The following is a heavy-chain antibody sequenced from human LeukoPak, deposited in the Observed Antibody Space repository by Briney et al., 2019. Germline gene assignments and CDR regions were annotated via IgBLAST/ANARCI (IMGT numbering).Heavy chain of an antibody. Sequence: GGSLRLSCAASGFTFSSYSLNWVRQAPGKGLEWVSYISSSSTIYYADSVKGRFTISRDNAKSSLYLQMNSLRAEDTAVYYCARGDSWNSYYYYYMDVWGKGTTVTVSS. CDR1: GFTFSSYS. CDR3: ARGDSWNSYYYYYMDV. J-gene: IGHJ6*03. D-gene: IGHD1-7*01. CDR2: ISSSSTI. V-gene: IGHV3-48*04.